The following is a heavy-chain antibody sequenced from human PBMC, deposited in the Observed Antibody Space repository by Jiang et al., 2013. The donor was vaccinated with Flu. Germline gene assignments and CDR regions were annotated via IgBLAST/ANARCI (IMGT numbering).Heavy chain of an antibody. D-gene: IGHD3-10*01. Sequence: KASGDTFSSYAISWVRQAPGQGLEWMGSIIPILNTPNYAQKFQGRVGITADQATTTAYMEVSSLRSDDTAVYYCARAASSYYYGSGRPIYWGQGTLVTVSS. CDR2: IIPILNTP. CDR3: ARAASSYYYGSGRPIY. J-gene: IGHJ4*02. V-gene: IGHV1-69*15. CDR1: GDTFSSYA.